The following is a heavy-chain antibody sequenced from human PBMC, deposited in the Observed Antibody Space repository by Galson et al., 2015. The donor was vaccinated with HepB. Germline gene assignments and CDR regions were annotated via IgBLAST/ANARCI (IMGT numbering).Heavy chain of an antibody. CDR3: ARVGIVVVPAAIPSSPFDY. Sequence: SVKVSCKASGYTFTSYDINWVRQATGQGLEWMGWMNPNSGNTGYAQKFQGRVTMTRNTSISTAYMELSSLRSEDTAVYYCARVGIVVVPAAIPSSPFDYWGQGTLVTVSS. CDR2: MNPNSGNT. J-gene: IGHJ4*02. CDR1: GYTFTSYD. V-gene: IGHV1-8*01. D-gene: IGHD2-2*02.